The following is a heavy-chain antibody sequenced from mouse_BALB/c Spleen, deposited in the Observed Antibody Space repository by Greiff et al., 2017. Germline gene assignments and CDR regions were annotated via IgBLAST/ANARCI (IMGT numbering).Heavy chain of an antibody. CDR1: GFTFSSYG. V-gene: IGHV5-6*02. CDR2: ISSGGSYT. J-gene: IGHJ4*01. Sequence: DVKLVESGGDLVKPGGSLKLSCAASGFTFSSYGMSWVRQTPDKRLEWVATISSGGSYTYYPDSVKGRFTISRDNAKNTLYLQMSSLKSEDTAMYYCARQGDFYYAMDYWGQGTSVTVSS. CDR3: ARQGDFYYAMDY.